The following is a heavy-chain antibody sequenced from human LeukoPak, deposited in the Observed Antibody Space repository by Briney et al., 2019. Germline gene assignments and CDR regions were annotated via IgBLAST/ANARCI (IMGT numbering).Heavy chain of an antibody. CDR3: VRESRPGGAMGLYHNLDY. CDR2: IKEDGTEK. CDR1: GFTFSDFW. J-gene: IGHJ4*02. D-gene: IGHD1-1*01. Sequence: GGSLRLSCAGSGFTFSDFWMTWVRQTPGKGLEWVANIKEDGTEKNLVDSVKGRFTISRDNTMNLLFLEMNNLRGDDTAIYYCVRESRPGGAMGLYHNLDYWGQGTLVAVSS. V-gene: IGHV3-7*01.